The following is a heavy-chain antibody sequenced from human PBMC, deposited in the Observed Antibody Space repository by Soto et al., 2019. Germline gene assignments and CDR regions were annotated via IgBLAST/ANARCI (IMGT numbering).Heavy chain of an antibody. J-gene: IGHJ6*03. Sequence: PGGSLRLSCTASGLTFSGSAMHWVRQASGKGLEWVGRIRSKASNYATAYAASVKGRFTISRDDSTNTAYLQMNSLKTEDTAVYYCMSLVVVIATAPYLDVWGKGTTVTVSS. D-gene: IGHD2-21*01. CDR3: MSLVVVIATAPYLDV. CDR2: IRSKASNYAT. V-gene: IGHV3-73*01. CDR1: GLTFSGSA.